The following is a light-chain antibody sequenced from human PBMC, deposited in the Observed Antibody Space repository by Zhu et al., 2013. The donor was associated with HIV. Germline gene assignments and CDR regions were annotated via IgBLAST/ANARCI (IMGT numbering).Light chain of an antibody. CDR1: QSVLYGSRNVSY. Sequence: DIVMTQSPDSLPVSLGERATINCKSSQSVLYGSRNVSYLAWYQQKSGQPPKLLISWASTRESGVPDRFSGSGSGADFTLTISSLQAEDVAVYYCQQYYTTPKTFGQGTKVEIK. CDR3: QQYYTTPKT. J-gene: IGKJ1*01. CDR2: WAS. V-gene: IGKV4-1*01.